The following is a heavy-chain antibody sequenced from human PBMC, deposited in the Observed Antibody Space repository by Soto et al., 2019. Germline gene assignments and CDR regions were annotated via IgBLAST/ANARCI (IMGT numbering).Heavy chain of an antibody. V-gene: IGHV1-2*02. Sequence: AAVKVSCKASGYTFTVHYMHWVRQAPGQGLEWMGWINPKSGGTMYPQKFQGRVTMTWDTSISTAYMALTRLRSDDTAVYYCARDLEKGGGSAGFDYWGQGTLVTVSS. CDR2: INPKSGGT. CDR3: ARDLEKGGGSAGFDY. D-gene: IGHD1-26*01. J-gene: IGHJ4*02. CDR1: GYTFTVHY.